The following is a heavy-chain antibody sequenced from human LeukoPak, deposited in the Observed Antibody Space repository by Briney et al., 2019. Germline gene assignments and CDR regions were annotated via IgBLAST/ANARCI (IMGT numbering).Heavy chain of an antibody. CDR1: GYSISSGYY. D-gene: IGHD6-6*01. V-gene: IGHV4-38-2*01. J-gene: IGHJ4*02. Sequence: PSETLSLTCAVSGYSISSGYYWGWIRQPPGKGLEWIGSIYHSGITYYNPSLKSRVTISVDTSKNQFSLKLSSVTAADTAVYYCARLPPYSRSSYYFDYWGQGTLVTVSS. CDR2: IYHSGIT. CDR3: ARLPPYSRSSYYFDY.